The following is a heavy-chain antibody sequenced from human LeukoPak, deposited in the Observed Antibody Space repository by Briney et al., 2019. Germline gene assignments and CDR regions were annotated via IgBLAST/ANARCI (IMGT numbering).Heavy chain of an antibody. CDR1: GGSISNRNYH. CDR3: ARVGHPTPRRVLSAVTIPTAGAFDI. D-gene: IGHD4-17*01. V-gene: IGHV4-39*01. CDR2: ICSSGSA. Sequence: PSETLSLTCTVSGGSISNRNYHWGWIRQPPGKGLEWIGSICSSGSAYYNPSLKSRVTTSIDTSKNQFSLRLTSVTAADTAVYYCARVGHPTPRRVLSAVTIPTAGAFDIWGQGTMVTVSS. J-gene: IGHJ3*02.